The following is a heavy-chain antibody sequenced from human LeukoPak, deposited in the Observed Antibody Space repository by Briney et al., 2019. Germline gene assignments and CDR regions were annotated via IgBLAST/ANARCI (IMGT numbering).Heavy chain of an antibody. CDR2: MSISGITI. V-gene: IGHV3-11*01. D-gene: IGHD6-19*01. J-gene: IGHJ4*02. CDR1: GFPFSHYY. Sequence: GGSLRLSCAVSGFPFSHYYMSGIRQAPGEGLEWVSYMSISGITIYYAYTVKGRFTVSRDNAKDSLYLQMNSLRAEDTAVYYCTTLRTSGWYQDSWGQGTLVTVSS. CDR3: TTLRTSGWYQDS.